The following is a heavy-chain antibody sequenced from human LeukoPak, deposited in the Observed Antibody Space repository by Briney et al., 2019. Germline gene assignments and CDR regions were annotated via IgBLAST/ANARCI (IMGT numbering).Heavy chain of an antibody. CDR2: IYYGEYT. CDR1: GGSISSNNYY. J-gene: IGHJ4*02. CDR3: QSRFLEWLLDY. D-gene: IGHD3-3*01. V-gene: IGHV4-39*01. Sequence: SETLSLTCTVSGGSISSNNYYWGWIRQPPGKGLEWIGSIYYGEYTYYNPPLKSRVTISVDTSKNQFSLKLSSVTAADTAIYYCQSRFLEWLLDYWGQGTLVTVSS.